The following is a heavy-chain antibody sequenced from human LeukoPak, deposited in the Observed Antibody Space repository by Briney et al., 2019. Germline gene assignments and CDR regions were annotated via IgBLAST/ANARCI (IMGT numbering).Heavy chain of an antibody. V-gene: IGHV3-30*18. CDR3: AKGRYYERSGYQFLDN. D-gene: IGHD3-22*01. J-gene: IGHJ4*02. CDR1: GFTFSSYG. CDR2: ISYDGSNK. Sequence: GGSLRLSCEASGFTFSSYGMHWVRQAPGKGLEWVAVISYDGSNKYYADSVKGRFTISRDNSKNTLYLQMNSLRAEDTAVYYCAKGRYYERSGYQFLDNWGQGTLVTVSS.